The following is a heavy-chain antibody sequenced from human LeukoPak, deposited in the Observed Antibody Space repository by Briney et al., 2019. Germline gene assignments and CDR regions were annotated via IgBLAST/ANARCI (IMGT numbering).Heavy chain of an antibody. CDR2: MNPNNSDI. CDR3: VRVPPGTTIYAY. Sequence: ASVKVSCKASGYNFTSYHINWVRQATGQGLEWVGWMNPNNSDIGYAQKFQGRVTMTRNTSIGTAYMELSSLRSEDTAIYYCVRVPPGTTIYAYWGQGALVTVSS. CDR1: GYNFTSYH. D-gene: IGHD1-14*01. V-gene: IGHV1-8*01. J-gene: IGHJ4*02.